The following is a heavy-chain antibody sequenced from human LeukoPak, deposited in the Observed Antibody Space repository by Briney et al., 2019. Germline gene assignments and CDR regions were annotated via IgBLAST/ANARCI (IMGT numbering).Heavy chain of an antibody. Sequence: PGGSLRLSCAASGFTFSSYSMNWVRQAPGKGLEWVSYISSSGSTIYYADSVKGRFTISRDNAKNSLYLQMNSLRAEDTAVYYCARVRSDRLDYWGQGTLVTVSS. D-gene: IGHD2-15*01. V-gene: IGHV3-48*04. CDR2: ISSSGSTI. CDR1: GFTFSSYS. J-gene: IGHJ4*02. CDR3: ARVRSDRLDY.